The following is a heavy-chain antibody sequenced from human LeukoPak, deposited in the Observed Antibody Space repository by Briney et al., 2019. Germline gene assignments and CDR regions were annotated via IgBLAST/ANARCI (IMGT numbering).Heavy chain of an antibody. Sequence: KSSETLSLTCTVSGGSISSYYWSWIRQPPGKGLEWIGYIYYSGSTNYNPSLKSRVTISVDTSKNQFSLKLSSVTAADTAVYYCARERVGYFDYWGQGTLVTLSS. J-gene: IGHJ4*02. CDR1: GGSISSYY. V-gene: IGHV4-59*01. CDR3: ARERVGYFDY. CDR2: IYYSGST.